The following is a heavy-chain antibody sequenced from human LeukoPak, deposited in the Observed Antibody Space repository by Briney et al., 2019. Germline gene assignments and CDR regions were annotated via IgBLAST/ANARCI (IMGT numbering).Heavy chain of an antibody. J-gene: IGHJ4*02. CDR1: GFTFSSYG. Sequence: GGSLRLSCAASGFTFSSYGMHWVRQAPGKGLEWVAVISYDGSNKYYADSVKGRFTISRDNSKNTLHLQMNSLRAEDTAVYYCAKDSPLDYWGQGTLVTVSS. V-gene: IGHV3-30*18. CDR2: ISYDGSNK. CDR3: AKDSPLDY.